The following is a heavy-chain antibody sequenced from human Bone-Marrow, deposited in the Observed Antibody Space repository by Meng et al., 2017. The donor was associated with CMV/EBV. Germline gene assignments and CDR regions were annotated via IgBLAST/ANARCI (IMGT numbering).Heavy chain of an antibody. J-gene: IGHJ3*01. CDR3: ARFIAAAQNAFDS. V-gene: IGHV1-3*02. CDR1: GYTFTSYA. CDR2: SNVGNSNT. Sequence: ASVKVSCKASGYTFTSYAMHWVRQAPGQRLEWMGWSNVGNSNTKFSQEFLGRVTITRDTSASTTYIELSSLRSDDTAVYYCARFIAAAQNAFDSWGQGTMVTVSS. D-gene: IGHD6-13*01.